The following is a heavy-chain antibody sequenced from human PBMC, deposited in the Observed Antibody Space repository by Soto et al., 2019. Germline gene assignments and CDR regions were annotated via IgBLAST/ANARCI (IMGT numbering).Heavy chain of an antibody. CDR2: VSGRGDST. D-gene: IGHD1-26*01. J-gene: IGHJ4*02. CDR3: AKGGARECPGCTQDY. CDR1: AFTFSSYA. V-gene: IGHV3-23*01. Sequence: EVQLLEPGGGLAQPGGSLRLSCAASAFTFSSYAMSWVHQAPGKGLEWVSDVSGRGDSTYYADSVEGRFTISRDKSKNTLHLQKNSLRAEDTAVYYCAKGGARECPGCTQDYWGQGTLVTVSS.